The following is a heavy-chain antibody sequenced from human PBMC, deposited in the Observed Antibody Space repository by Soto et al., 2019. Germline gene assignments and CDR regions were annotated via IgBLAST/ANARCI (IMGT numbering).Heavy chain of an antibody. Sequence: ASVKVSCKASGYTFTSYGISWVRQAPGQGLEWMGWISSYNGNTNYAQKVQGRVTLTTDTSTSTTYMELRSLRSDDTAVYYCARGPRYCSTTTCFSGVTWFDPWGQGTLVTVSS. V-gene: IGHV1-18*04. CDR3: ARGPRYCSTTTCFSGVTWFDP. CDR2: ISSYNGNT. D-gene: IGHD2-2*01. J-gene: IGHJ5*02. CDR1: GYTFTSYG.